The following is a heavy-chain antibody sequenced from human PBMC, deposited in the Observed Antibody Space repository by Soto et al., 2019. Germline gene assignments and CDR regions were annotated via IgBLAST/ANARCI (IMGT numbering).Heavy chain of an antibody. CDR3: ARDKDRPQLGGNYYYILDV. J-gene: IGHJ6*02. D-gene: IGHD3-3*02. CDR1: GGTFSNSA. V-gene: IGHV1-69*12. Sequence: QVHLEQSGAEVKKPGSSVKVSCKASGGTFSNSAISCVRQAPGQGLEWMGGIMPVFRTPDYAQKFQGRVPVTADESTSTAYMELSGLRSDDTAVYYCARDKDRPQLGGNYYYILDVWGQGTTVTVSS. CDR2: IMPVFRTP.